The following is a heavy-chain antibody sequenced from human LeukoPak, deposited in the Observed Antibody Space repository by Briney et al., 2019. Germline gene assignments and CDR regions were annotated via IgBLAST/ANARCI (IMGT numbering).Heavy chain of an antibody. J-gene: IGHJ5*02. CDR3: ARDPYYYDSSGYHNWFDP. Sequence: SVKVSCKASGGTFSSYTISWVRQAPGQGLEWMGRIIPILGIANYAQKFQGRVTITAEKSTNTAYMELSSLRSEDTAVYYCARDPYYYDSSGYHNWFDPWGQGTLVTVSS. CDR2: IIPILGIA. D-gene: IGHD3-22*01. CDR1: GGTFSSYT. V-gene: IGHV1-69*04.